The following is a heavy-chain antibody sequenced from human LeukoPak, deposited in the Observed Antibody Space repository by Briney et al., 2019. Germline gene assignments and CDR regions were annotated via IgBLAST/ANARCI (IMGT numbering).Heavy chain of an antibody. D-gene: IGHD2-21*02. V-gene: IGHV4-39*07. Sequence: SETLSLTCTVSGGSLSSSSYYWGWIRQPPGKGLEWIRSIYYSGSTYYNPSLKSRVTISVDTSKNQFSLKLSSVTAADTAVYYCAREIIPYCGGDCYLESWTNYYYYYGMDVWGQGTTVTVSS. CDR3: AREIIPYCGGDCYLESWTNYYYYYGMDV. J-gene: IGHJ6*02. CDR1: GGSLSSSSYY. CDR2: IYYSGST.